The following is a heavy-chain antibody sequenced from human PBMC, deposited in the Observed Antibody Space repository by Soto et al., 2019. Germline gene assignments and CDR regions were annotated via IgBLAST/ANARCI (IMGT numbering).Heavy chain of an antibody. CDR3: ARMRGYSYFDS. Sequence: GGSLRLSCAASGFTFSNDWMSWVRQAPGKGLEWVANIQQDGSEKSYVDAVKGRFTISRDNAKNSLFLQMNSLRAEDTAVYYCARMRGYSYFDSWGQGTLVTVSS. CDR1: GFTFSNDW. J-gene: IGHJ4*02. V-gene: IGHV3-7*05. CDR2: IQQDGSEK. D-gene: IGHD2-21*01.